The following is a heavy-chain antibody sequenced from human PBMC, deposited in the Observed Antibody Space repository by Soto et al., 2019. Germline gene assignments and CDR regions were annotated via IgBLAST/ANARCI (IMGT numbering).Heavy chain of an antibody. CDR2: IAGNGRTT. CDR3: AKGARDCGDDCYSSYFDH. V-gene: IGHV3-23*01. Sequence: QLLESGGGLVQPGGSLRLSCAASRFSFMGYAMSWVRQAPGKGLEWVSGIAGNGRTTLYGESVKGRFTISRDNSKNALYLQMNSLRVEDTAVYFCAKGARDCGDDCYSSYFDHWGQGALVTVSS. CDR1: RFSFMGYA. J-gene: IGHJ4*02. D-gene: IGHD2-21*02.